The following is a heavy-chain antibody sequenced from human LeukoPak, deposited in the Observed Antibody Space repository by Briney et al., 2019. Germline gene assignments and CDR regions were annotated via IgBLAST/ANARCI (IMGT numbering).Heavy chain of an antibody. Sequence: EASVKVSCKASGYTFTSYDINWVRQATGQGLEWTGWMNPNSGNTGYAQKFQGRVTITRNTSISTAYMELSSLRSEDTAVYYCARRSSITMVRGVTIFDYWGQGTLVTVSS. CDR1: GYTFTSYD. V-gene: IGHV1-8*03. CDR2: MNPNSGNT. CDR3: ARRSSITMVRGVTIFDY. J-gene: IGHJ4*02. D-gene: IGHD3-10*01.